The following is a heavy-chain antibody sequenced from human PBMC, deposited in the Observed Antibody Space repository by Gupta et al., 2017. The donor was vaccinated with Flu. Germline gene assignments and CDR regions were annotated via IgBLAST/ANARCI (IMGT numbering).Heavy chain of an antibody. CDR1: GGSFSGYY. Sequence: QVQLQQWGAGLLKPSETLSLTCAVYGGSFSGYYWSWIRQPPGKGLEWIGEINHSGSTNYNPSLKSRVTISVVTSKNQFSLKLSSVTAADTAVYYCARVDYSNYYGMDVWGQGTTVTVSS. CDR3: ARVDYSNYYGMDV. J-gene: IGHJ6*02. CDR2: INHSGST. D-gene: IGHD4-4*01. V-gene: IGHV4-34*01.